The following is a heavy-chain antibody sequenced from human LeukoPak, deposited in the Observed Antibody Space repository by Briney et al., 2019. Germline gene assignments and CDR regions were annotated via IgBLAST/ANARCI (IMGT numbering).Heavy chain of an antibody. V-gene: IGHV3-9*01. CDR1: GFTFDDYA. D-gene: IGHD3-10*02. Sequence: GGSLRLSCAASGFTFDDYAMHWVRHAPGKGPEWVSGISWNSGSIGYADSVKGRFTISRDNAKNSLYLQMNSLRAEDTAVYYCAELGITMIGGVWGKGTTVTISS. CDR3: AELGITMIGGV. J-gene: IGHJ6*04. CDR2: ISWNSGSI.